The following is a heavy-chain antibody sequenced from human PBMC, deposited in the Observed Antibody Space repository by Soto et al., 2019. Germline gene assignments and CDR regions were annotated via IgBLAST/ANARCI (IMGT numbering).Heavy chain of an antibody. CDR1: GGTFSRYA. D-gene: IGHD2-2*01. CDR2: IIPIFGTA. V-gene: IGHV1-69*13. Sequence: ASVKVSCKASGGTFSRYAISWVRQAPGQGLEWMGGIIPIFGTANYAQKFQGRVTITADESTSTAYMELSSLRSEDTAVYYCASGDSHCSSTSCSDYWGQGTLVTVSS. CDR3: ASGDSHCSSTSCSDY. J-gene: IGHJ4*02.